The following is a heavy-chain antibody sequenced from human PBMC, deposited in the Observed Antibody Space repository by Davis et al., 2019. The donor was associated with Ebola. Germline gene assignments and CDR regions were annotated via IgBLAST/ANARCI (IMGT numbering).Heavy chain of an antibody. Sequence: GESLKISCAASGFSFSRYWMSWVRQAPGKGLEWVSVIYSGGSTYYADSVKGRFTISRDNSKNTLYLQMNSLRAEDTAVYYCARDRSGSYAYWGQGTLVTVSS. D-gene: IGHD1-26*01. CDR2: IYSGGST. CDR1: GFSFSRYW. J-gene: IGHJ4*02. CDR3: ARDRSGSYAY. V-gene: IGHV3-66*01.